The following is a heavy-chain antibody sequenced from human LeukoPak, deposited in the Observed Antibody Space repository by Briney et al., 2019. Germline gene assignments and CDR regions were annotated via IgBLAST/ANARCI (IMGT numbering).Heavy chain of an antibody. D-gene: IGHD2-15*01. V-gene: IGHV1-69*05. J-gene: IGHJ4*02. CDR2: IIPIFGTA. CDR1: GGTFSSYA. CDR3: ARSVAASRDY. Sequence: ASVKVSCKASGGTFSSYAISWVRQAPGQGLEWMGRIIPIFGTANYAQKFQGRVTITTDESTSTAYMELSSLRSEDTALYYCARSVAASRDYWGQGTLVTVSS.